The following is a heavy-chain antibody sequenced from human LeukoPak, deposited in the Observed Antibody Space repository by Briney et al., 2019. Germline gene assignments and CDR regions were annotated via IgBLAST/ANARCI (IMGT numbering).Heavy chain of an antibody. V-gene: IGHV1-18*01. J-gene: IGHJ6*03. D-gene: IGHD2-2*01. CDR3: ARIGYCSSTSCYPYYYYMDV. CDR1: GYTFTSYG. CDR2: ISAYNGNT. Sequence: ASVKVSCKASGYTFTSYGISWVRQAPGQGLEWMGWISAYNGNTNYAQKLQGRVTMTTDTSTSTAYMELRSLRSDDTAVYYCARIGYCSSTSCYPYYYYMDVWGKGTTVTVSS.